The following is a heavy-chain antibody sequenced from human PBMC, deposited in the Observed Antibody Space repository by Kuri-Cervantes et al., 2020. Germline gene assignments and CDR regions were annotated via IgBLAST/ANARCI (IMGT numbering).Heavy chain of an antibody. Sequence: GSLRLSCTVSGGSISSSSYYWGWIRQPPGKGLEWIGYIYYSGSTNYNPSLKSRVTISVDTSKNQFSLKLSSVTAADTAVYYCARGAPQYCSGGSCFYYYYYGMDVWGQGTTVTVSS. CDR2: IYYSGST. V-gene: IGHV4-61*05. J-gene: IGHJ6*02. CDR3: ARGAPQYCSGGSCFYYYYYGMDV. CDR1: GGSISSSSYY. D-gene: IGHD2-15*01.